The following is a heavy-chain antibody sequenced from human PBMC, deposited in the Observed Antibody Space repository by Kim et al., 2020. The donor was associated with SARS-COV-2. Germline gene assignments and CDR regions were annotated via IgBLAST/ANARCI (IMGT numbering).Heavy chain of an antibody. D-gene: IGHD1-26*01. CDR3: ARVWGLYSGSYRAAFDI. J-gene: IGHJ3*02. CDR2: INHSGST. Sequence: SETLSLTCAVYGGSFSGYYWSWIRQPPGKGLEWIGEINHSGSTNYNPSLKSRVTISVDTSKNQFSLKLSSVTAADTAVYYCARVWGLYSGSYRAAFDIWG. CDR1: GGSFSGYY. V-gene: IGHV4-34*01.